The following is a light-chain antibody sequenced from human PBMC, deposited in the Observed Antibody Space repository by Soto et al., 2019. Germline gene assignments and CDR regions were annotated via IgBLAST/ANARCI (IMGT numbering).Light chain of an antibody. J-gene: IGLJ3*02. CDR3: CSYAGSSTWV. V-gene: IGLV2-23*02. CDR1: SSDVGSYNL. CDR2: EVS. Sequence: QSALTQPASVSGSPGQSITISCTGTSSDVGSYNLVSWYQQHPGKAPKLMIYEVSKRPSGVSNRFSGAKSGHTASLTISGLQAEDEAEYYCCSYAGSSTWVFGGGTELTVL.